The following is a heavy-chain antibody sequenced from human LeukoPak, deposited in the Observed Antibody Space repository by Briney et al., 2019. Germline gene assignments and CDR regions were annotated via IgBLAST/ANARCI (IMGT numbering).Heavy chain of an antibody. CDR2: INPNSGGT. J-gene: IGHJ4*02. V-gene: IGHV1-2*02. Sequence: ASVKVSCKASGYTFTGYYMHWVRQAPGQGLEWMGWINPNSGGTNYAQKFQGRVTMTRDTSISTAYMELSRLRSDDTAVYYCARVSAAGSVDYFDYWGQGTLVTVSS. CDR3: ARVSAAGSVDYFDY. D-gene: IGHD2-15*01. CDR1: GYTFTGYY.